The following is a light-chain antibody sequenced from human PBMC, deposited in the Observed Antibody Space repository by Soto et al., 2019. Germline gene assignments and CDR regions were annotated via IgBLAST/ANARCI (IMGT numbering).Light chain of an antibody. J-gene: IGLJ1*01. Sequence: QSALTQPASVSGSPGQSITISCTGTSSDVGSYNLVSWYQQHPGKAPKLMIYEGSKRPSGVSNRFSGSKSGNTASLTISGLQAEDEVDYYCCSYAGSSTWVFGTGTKLTVL. CDR3: CSYAGSSTWV. V-gene: IGLV2-23*01. CDR2: EGS. CDR1: SSDVGSYNL.